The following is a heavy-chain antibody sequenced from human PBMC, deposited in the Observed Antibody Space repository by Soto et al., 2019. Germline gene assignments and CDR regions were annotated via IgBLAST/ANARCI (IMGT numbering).Heavy chain of an antibody. J-gene: IGHJ4*02. CDR3: ARTVRDYGDYEDY. D-gene: IGHD4-17*01. V-gene: IGHV2-26*01. CDR1: GFSLSNARMG. CDR2: IFSNDEK. Sequence: QVTLKESGPVLVKPTETLTLTCTVSGFSLSNARMGVSWIRQPPGKALEWLAHIFSNDEKSYSTSLKSRLTXSXDXCKSQVVLTMTNMDPVDTATYYCARTVRDYGDYEDYWGQGTLVTVSS.